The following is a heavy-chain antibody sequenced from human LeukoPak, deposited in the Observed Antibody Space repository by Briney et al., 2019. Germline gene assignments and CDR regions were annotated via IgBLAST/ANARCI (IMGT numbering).Heavy chain of an antibody. J-gene: IGHJ4*02. CDR3: ARWTPGFGEYYFDY. V-gene: IGHV4-30-4*01. CDR1: GGSISSGDYY. D-gene: IGHD3-10*01. CDR2: IYYSGST. Sequence: SQTLSLTCTVSGGSISSGDYYWSWIRQPPGKGLEWIGYIYYSGSTYYNPSLKSRVTISVDTSKNQFSLKLSSVTAADTAVYYCARWTPGFGEYYFDYWGQGTLVTVSS.